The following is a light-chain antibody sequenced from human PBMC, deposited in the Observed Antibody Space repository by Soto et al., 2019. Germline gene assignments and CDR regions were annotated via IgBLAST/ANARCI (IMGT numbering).Light chain of an antibody. CDR1: QSISSW. CDR2: DAS. CDR3: LQDHNYPWT. Sequence: DIQMTQSPSTLSASVGDRVTITCRASQSISSWLAWYQQKPGKAPTLLIYDASSLESGVPSRFSGSGSGTEFTLTISSLQPDDFATYYCLQDHNYPWTFGQGTKVEVK. V-gene: IGKV1-5*01. J-gene: IGKJ1*01.